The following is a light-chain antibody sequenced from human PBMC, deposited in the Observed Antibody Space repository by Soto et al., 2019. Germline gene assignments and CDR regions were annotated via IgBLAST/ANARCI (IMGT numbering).Light chain of an antibody. J-gene: IGLJ2*01. Sequence: QSVLTQPPSVSGAPGQRVTISCTGSSSNIGAGYDLHWYQQLPGTAPKLLIYGNSNRPSGVPDRFSGSKSGTSASLAITGLQAEDAADYYCQSYDSSLSVVFGGGTKLTVL. CDR2: GNS. CDR3: QSYDSSLSVV. V-gene: IGLV1-40*01. CDR1: SSNIGAGYD.